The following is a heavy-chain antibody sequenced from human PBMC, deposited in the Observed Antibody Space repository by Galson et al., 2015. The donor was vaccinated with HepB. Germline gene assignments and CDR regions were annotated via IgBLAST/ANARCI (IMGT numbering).Heavy chain of an antibody. J-gene: IGHJ5*02. Sequence: SLRLSCAASGFTFSGSAMHWVRQASGKGLEWVGRIRSKANSYATAYAASVKGRFTISRDDSKNTAYLQMNSLKTEDTAVYYCTFLPAGGGNPPPLSWGQGTLVTVSS. CDR3: TFLPAGGGNPPPLS. CDR2: IRSKANSYAT. CDR1: GFTFSGSA. V-gene: IGHV3-73*01. D-gene: IGHD4-23*01.